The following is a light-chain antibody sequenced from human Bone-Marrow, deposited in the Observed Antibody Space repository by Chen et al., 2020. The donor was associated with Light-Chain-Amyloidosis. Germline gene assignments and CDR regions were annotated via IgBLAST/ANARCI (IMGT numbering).Light chain of an antibody. CDR3: CAYAGSGTYV. J-gene: IGLJ1*01. V-gene: IGLV2-23*02. CDR2: DVT. CDR1: TSDFGSYDL. Sequence: QSALTQPASVSGSPGQSITISCTGTTSDFGSYDLVSWYQHHPDKAPELMIFDVTKRPSGVSNRFSGSKSGNRASLTISGLQPEDDADYYCCAYAGSGTYVFGSGTRVTVL.